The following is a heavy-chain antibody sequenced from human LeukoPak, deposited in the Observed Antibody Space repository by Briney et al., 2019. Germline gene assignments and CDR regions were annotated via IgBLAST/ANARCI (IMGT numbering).Heavy chain of an antibody. J-gene: IGHJ6*03. V-gene: IGHV4-61*05. CDR3: ARVPSTPPYDFWSGWGDYYYMDV. Sequence: TPSETLSLTCTVSGGSISSSSYYWGWIRQPPGKGLEWIGYIYYSGSTNYNPSLKSRVTISVDTSKNQFSLKLSSVTAADTAVYYCARVPSTPPYDFWSGWGDYYYMDVWGKGTTVTVSS. CDR1: GGSISSSSYY. CDR2: IYYSGST. D-gene: IGHD3-3*01.